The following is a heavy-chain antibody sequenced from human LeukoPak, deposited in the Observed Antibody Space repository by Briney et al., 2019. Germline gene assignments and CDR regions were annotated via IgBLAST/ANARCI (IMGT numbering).Heavy chain of an antibody. V-gene: IGHV3-7*05. CDR3: ARGTGGAAAADFDP. CDR1: GFTFSSYW. D-gene: IGHD6-13*01. CDR2: IKQDGSEK. J-gene: IGHJ5*02. Sequence: GGSLRLSRAASGFTFSSYWMSWVRQAPGKGLEWLANIKQDGSEKFYVDSVKGRFTISRDNDKNSLCLQMNSLRAEDTAVYYCARGTGGAAAADFDPWGQGTLVTVSS.